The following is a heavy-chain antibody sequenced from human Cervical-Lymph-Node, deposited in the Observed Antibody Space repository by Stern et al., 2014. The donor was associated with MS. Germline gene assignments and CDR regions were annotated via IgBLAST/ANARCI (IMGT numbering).Heavy chain of an antibody. V-gene: IGHV4-31*03. J-gene: IGHJ2*01. Sequence: DQLVESGPGLVKPLQTLSLTCTVSGGSVSSGGYFWNWIRQHPGKGLEWIGLVYYSGSIAYNPSLKSRVTISVDTSKNQFSLRLRSVTAADTAVYYCARNPALWYFDLWGRGTLAAVSS. D-gene: IGHD3-3*02. CDR1: GGSVSSGGYF. CDR2: VYYSGSI. CDR3: ARNPALWYFDL.